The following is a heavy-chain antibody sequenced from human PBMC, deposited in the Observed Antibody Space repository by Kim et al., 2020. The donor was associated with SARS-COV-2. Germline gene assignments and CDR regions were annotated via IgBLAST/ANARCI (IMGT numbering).Heavy chain of an antibody. CDR1: GFTFSSHW. V-gene: IGHV3-74*01. CDR2: IKTDGSIT. Sequence: GGSLRLSCAASGFTFSSHWMHWVRQTPGKGLVWVSRIKTDGSITNDADSVKGRFAISRDNANNTLFLQMNSLRVEDTTVYYCARGRLRDGYNIDNWGQGTLVTVSS. CDR3: ARGRLRDGYNIDN. J-gene: IGHJ4*02. D-gene: IGHD2-21*01.